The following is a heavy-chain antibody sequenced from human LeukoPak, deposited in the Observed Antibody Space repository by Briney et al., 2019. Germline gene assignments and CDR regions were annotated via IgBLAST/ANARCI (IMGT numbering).Heavy chain of an antibody. Sequence: PSETLSLTCTVSGGSISSSSYYWGWIRQPPGTGLEWIGSIYYSGSTYYNPSLKSRVTISVDTSKNQFSLKLSSVTAADTAVYYCATGVTYYYDSSGLQHWGQGTLVTVSS. J-gene: IGHJ1*01. V-gene: IGHV4-39*01. CDR2: IYYSGST. D-gene: IGHD3-22*01. CDR1: GGSISSSSYY. CDR3: ATGVTYYYDSSGLQH.